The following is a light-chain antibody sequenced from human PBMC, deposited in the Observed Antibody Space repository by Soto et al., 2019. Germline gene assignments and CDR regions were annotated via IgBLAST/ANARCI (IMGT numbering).Light chain of an antibody. Sequence: DIVMTQSPDSLAASLGERATINCKSSQSVLYSSNNKNYLAWYQQKPGQPPNLLIYWASTRESGVPDRFSGSGSGRDFTLTISSLQSEDVAVYYCQQYYSTPLTFGGGTKVDIK. CDR3: QQYYSTPLT. CDR2: WAS. CDR1: QSVLYSSNNKNY. J-gene: IGKJ4*01. V-gene: IGKV4-1*01.